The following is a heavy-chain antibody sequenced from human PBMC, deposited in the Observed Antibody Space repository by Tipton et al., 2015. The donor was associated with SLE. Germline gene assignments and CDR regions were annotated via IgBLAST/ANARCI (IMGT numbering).Heavy chain of an antibody. Sequence: LRLSCTVSGDSINSYYWSWIRQPLGKGLEWIGYIYYSGSTNYNPSLKSRVTISVDTSKNQFSLKLSSVTAADTAVYYCARHRVGATYYFDYWGQGTLVTVSS. CDR3: ARHRVGATYYFDY. D-gene: IGHD1-26*01. J-gene: IGHJ4*02. CDR1: GDSINSYY. V-gene: IGHV4-59*08. CDR2: IYYSGST.